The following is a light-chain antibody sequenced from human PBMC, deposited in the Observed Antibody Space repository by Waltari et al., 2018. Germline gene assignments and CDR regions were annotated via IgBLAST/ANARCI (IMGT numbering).Light chain of an antibody. V-gene: IGLV2-23*01. CDR2: EGS. CDR1: GSDVGSYSL. Sequence: QSALTQPASVSGFPGQSITISCSGTGSDVGSYSLVSWYQKQPGQAPKLIIYEGSERPSGVSSRFSGAKSGDTASLTISGFQPEDEADYSCCSYAGSNSWVSGGGTKLTVL. CDR3: CSYAGSNSWV. J-gene: IGLJ3*02.